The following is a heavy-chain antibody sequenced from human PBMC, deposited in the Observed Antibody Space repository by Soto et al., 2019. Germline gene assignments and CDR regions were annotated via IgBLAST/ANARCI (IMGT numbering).Heavy chain of an antibody. D-gene: IGHD6-13*01. CDR3: ARLSSSWYTIDY. Sequence: PSETLSLTCTVSGGSISSSSYYWGWIRQPPGKGLEWIGRIYYSGSTYYNPSLKSRVTISVDTSKNQFSLKLSSVTAADTAVYYCARLSSSWYTIDYWGQGTLVTVSS. CDR2: IYYSGST. J-gene: IGHJ4*02. CDR1: GGSISSSSYY. V-gene: IGHV4-39*01.